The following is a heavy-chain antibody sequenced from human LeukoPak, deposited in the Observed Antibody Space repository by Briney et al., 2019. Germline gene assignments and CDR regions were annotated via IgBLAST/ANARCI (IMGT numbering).Heavy chain of an antibody. Sequence: GGSLRLSCAASGFTFHSYEFNWVRQAPGKGLEWVAVISYDGTNKYYADSVKGRFTISRDNSKNTLYLQMDSLRTEDAAVYYCARVQLYASGWYGSIDYWGRGTLVAVSS. J-gene: IGHJ4*02. CDR1: GFTFHSYE. CDR2: ISYDGTNK. D-gene: IGHD6-19*01. V-gene: IGHV3-30*03. CDR3: ARVQLYASGWYGSIDY.